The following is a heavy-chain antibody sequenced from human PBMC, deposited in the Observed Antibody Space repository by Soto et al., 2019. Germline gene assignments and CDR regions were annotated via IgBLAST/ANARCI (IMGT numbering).Heavy chain of an antibody. D-gene: IGHD3-10*01. CDR1: TGSIDGFY. CDR2: IYFSGST. CDR3: ARASGLSIYNWFDP. V-gene: IGHV4-59*01. J-gene: IGHJ5*02. Sequence: SETLSLTCSVSTGSIDGFYWNWIRQSPEKGLEWIGQIYFSGSTIYSPSFKSRVTLSVDSSKSQVALRLTSVTAADTAVYFCARASGLSIYNWFDPWGQGILVTVSS.